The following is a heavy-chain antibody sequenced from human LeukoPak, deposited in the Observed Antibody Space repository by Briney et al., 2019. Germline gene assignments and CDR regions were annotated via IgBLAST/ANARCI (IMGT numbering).Heavy chain of an antibody. CDR1: GFTFSSYA. Sequence: GGSLRLSCAASGFTFSSYAMSWVRQAPGKGLEWVSAISGSGGSTYYADSVKGRSTISRDNSKNTLYLQMNSLRAEDTAVYYCAKGSSYGDFDWTYYFDYWGQGTLVTVSS. CDR3: AKGSSYGDFDWTYYFDY. J-gene: IGHJ4*02. V-gene: IGHV3-23*01. D-gene: IGHD3-9*01. CDR2: ISGSGGST.